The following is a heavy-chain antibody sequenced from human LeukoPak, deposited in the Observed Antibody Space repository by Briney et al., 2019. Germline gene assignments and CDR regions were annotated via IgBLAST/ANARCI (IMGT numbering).Heavy chain of an antibody. Sequence: SQTLSLTCSVSGGSISSGDYYWSWIRQPPGKGLEWIGYIYYSGSTYYNPSLKSRVTISVDTSKNQFSLKLSSVTAADTAVYYCARERRDDYGDFDYWGQGTLVTVSS. J-gene: IGHJ4*02. CDR1: GGSISSGDYY. V-gene: IGHV4-30-4*01. CDR2: IYYSGST. D-gene: IGHD4-17*01. CDR3: ARERRDDYGDFDY.